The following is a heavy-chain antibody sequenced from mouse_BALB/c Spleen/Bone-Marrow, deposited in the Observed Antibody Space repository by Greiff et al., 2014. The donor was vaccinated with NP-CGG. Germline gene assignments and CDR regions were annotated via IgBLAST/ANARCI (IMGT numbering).Heavy chain of an antibody. J-gene: IGHJ4*01. CDR1: GYSFTGYF. V-gene: IGHV1-37*01. Sequence: VQLKESGPDLVKPGASVKLSCKASGYSFTGYFLNWVRQSHGKSLEWIGRTNPFNGDTFYNQKFKGKATLTVDKSSTTAHMELLSLTSEDSAVYYCGRWGDGYYYAMDYWGQGTSVTVSS. D-gene: IGHD2-3*01. CDR2: TNPFNGDT. CDR3: GRWGDGYYYAMDY.